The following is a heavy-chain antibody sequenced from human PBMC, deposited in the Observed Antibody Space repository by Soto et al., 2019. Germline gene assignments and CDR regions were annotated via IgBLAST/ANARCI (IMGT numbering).Heavy chain of an antibody. D-gene: IGHD4-4*01. V-gene: IGHV3-23*01. CDR1: GFPFSSYV. Sequence: EVQLLESGGGLVQRGGSLRLSCAASGFPFSSYVMSWVRKAPGKGLEGASGISGGGSNTFYADYVKGRFTISRDNSKNTLLLQMNSLGAEDTAVYYCAKDSNKYSSSLRGRYFDYWGQGIGVTVSS. CDR2: ISGGGSNT. J-gene: IGHJ4*02. CDR3: AKDSNKYSSSLRGRYFDY.